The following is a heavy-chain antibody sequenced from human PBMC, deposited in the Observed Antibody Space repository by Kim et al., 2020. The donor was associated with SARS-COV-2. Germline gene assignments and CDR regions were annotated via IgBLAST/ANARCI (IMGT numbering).Heavy chain of an antibody. J-gene: IGHJ6*02. Sequence: SDTLSLTCAVYGGSFSGYYWSWIRQPPGKGLEWIGEINHSGSTNYNPSLKSRVTISVDTSKNQFSLKLSSVTAADTAVYYCARTLKYSSSSTTYYYYGMDVWGQGTTVTVSS. CDR1: GGSFSGYY. V-gene: IGHV4-34*01. D-gene: IGHD6-13*01. CDR3: ARTLKYSSSSTTYYYYGMDV. CDR2: INHSGST.